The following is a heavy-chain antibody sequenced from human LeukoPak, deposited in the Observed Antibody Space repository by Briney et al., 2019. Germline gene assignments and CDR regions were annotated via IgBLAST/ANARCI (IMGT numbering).Heavy chain of an antibody. Sequence: PGGSLRLSCAASGFTFSSYGMSWVRQAPGKGLEWVSAISGSGGSTYYADSVKGRFTISRDNSKSTLYLQMNSLRAEDTAVYYCAKDSDWSGYYYSDYWGQGTLVTVSS. V-gene: IGHV3-23*01. D-gene: IGHD3-3*01. CDR1: GFTFSSYG. J-gene: IGHJ4*02. CDR2: ISGSGGST. CDR3: AKDSDWSGYYYSDY.